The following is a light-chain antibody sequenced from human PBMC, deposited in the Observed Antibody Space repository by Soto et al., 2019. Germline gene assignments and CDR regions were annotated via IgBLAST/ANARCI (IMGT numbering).Light chain of an antibody. CDR1: GSDVGGYNY. CDR2: DVS. Sequence: QSALTQPASVSGSPGQSINISCTGTGSDVGGYNYVSWYQQHPGKAPKVMIYDVSNRPSGVSNRFSGSKSGNTASLTISGLQAEDEADYYCSSYTSASTPLVFGGGTQLTVL. CDR3: SSYTSASTPLV. V-gene: IGLV2-14*01. J-gene: IGLJ2*01.